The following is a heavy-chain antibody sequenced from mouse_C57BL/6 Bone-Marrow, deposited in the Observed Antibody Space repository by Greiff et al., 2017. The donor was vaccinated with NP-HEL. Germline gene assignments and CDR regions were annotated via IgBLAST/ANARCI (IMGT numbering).Heavy chain of an antibody. D-gene: IGHD2-3*01. CDR3: AIHRDGYYGGFAY. CDR1: EYEFPSHD. Sequence: EVKLQESGGGLVQPGKSLKLSCESNEYEFPSHDMSWVRKTPEKRLELVADINSDGGSTYYPDTMERRFIISRDNTKKTLYLQMSSLRSEDTALYDCAIHRDGYYGGFAYWGQGTLVTVSA. CDR2: INSDGGST. V-gene: IGHV5-2*01. J-gene: IGHJ3*01.